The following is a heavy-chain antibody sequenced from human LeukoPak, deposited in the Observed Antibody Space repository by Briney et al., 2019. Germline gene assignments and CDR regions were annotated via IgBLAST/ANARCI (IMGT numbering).Heavy chain of an antibody. V-gene: IGHV4-59*01. Sequence: PSETLSLTCTVSGGSISSYYWSWIRQPPGKGLEWFGYIFYSGSTNYNPSLKSRVTISVDTSKNQFSLKLSSVTAADTAVYYCARGAGSGSSGFDIWGQGTMVTVSS. CDR3: ARGAGSGSSGFDI. D-gene: IGHD3-10*01. CDR2: IFYSGST. J-gene: IGHJ3*02. CDR1: GGSISSYY.